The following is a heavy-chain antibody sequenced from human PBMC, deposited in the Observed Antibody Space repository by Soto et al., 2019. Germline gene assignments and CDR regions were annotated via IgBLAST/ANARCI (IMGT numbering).Heavy chain of an antibody. V-gene: IGHV1-69*06. CDR1: GGTFSSYA. J-gene: IGHJ1*01. D-gene: IGHD2-15*01. CDR3: ASYCSGGSCPYAEYFQH. Sequence: SVKVSCKASGGTFSSYAISWVRQAPGQGLEWMGGIIPIFGTANYAQKFQGRVTITADKSTSTGYMELSSLRSEDTAVYYCASYCSGGSCPYAEYFQHWGQGTLVTVSS. CDR2: IIPIFGTA.